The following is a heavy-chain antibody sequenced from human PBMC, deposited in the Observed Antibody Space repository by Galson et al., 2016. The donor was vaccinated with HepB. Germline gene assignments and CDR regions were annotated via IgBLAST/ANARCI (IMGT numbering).Heavy chain of an antibody. CDR3: AKEWSTSWIDY. V-gene: IGHV3-30*02. J-gene: IGHJ4*02. CDR1: GSTFSTYG. D-gene: IGHD6-6*01. CDR2: IWYDGTNI. Sequence: SLRLSCAASGSTFSTYGMHWVRQAPGKGLEWVALIWYDGTNIYYADSVKGRFTISRDNSKNTLYLQMNSLRAEDTAVYYCAKEWSTSWIDYWGQGTLVTVSS.